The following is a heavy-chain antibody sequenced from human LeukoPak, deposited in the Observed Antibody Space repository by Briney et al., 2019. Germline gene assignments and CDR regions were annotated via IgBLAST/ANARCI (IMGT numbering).Heavy chain of an antibody. CDR1: GGTFSSYA. D-gene: IGHD6-25*01. V-gene: IGHV1-18*01. CDR3: ARDRLHAFDF. Sequence: ASVKVSCKASGGTFSSYAISWVRQAPGQGLEWMGWISSNSGNTNYAQKFQDRVMLTTDTSTTTAYMELRNLRSDDTAIYYCARDRLHAFDFWGQGTKVTVSS. J-gene: IGHJ3*01. CDR2: ISSNSGNT.